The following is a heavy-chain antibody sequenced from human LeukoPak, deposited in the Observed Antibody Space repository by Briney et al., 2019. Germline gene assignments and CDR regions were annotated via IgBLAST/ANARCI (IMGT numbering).Heavy chain of an antibody. D-gene: IGHD2-21*02. J-gene: IGHJ6*03. CDR3: TRDRVAYCGGDCYPQRYYYYYMDV. V-gene: IGHV3-49*03. CDR1: GFTFGDYA. CDR2: IRSKAYDGTT. Sequence: GGSLRLSCTASGFTFGDYAMSWFRQAPGKGLEWVGFIRSKAYDGTTEYAASVKGRFTISRDDSKSIAYLQMNSLKTEDTAVYYCTRDRVAYCGGDCYPQRYYYYYMDVWGKGTTVTVSS.